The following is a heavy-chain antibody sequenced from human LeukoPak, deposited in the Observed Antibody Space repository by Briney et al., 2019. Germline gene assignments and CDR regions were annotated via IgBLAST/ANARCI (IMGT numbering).Heavy chain of an antibody. J-gene: IGHJ3*02. CDR2: ISYDGSNK. Sequence: GGSLRLSCAASGFTFSSYGMHCVRQAPGKGLEWGAVISYDGSNKYYADSVKGRFTISRDNSKNTLYLQMNSLRAEDTAVYYCAREHSGRYIHAFHSWGQGTKVTVSS. V-gene: IGHV3-30*03. D-gene: IGHD6-13*01. CDR3: AREHSGRYIHAFHS. CDR1: GFTFSSYG.